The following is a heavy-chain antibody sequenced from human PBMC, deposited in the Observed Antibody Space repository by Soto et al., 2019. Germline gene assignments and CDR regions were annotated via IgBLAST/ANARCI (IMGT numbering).Heavy chain of an antibody. CDR2: TYYRSKWYN. D-gene: IGHD2-15*01. J-gene: IGHJ6*01. V-gene: IGHV6-1*01. CDR3: ARGDCSGGSCYYDYYYGIDV. Sequence: SPTLSLTCAISGDSVSSNTASWNWIRQSPSRGLEWLGRTYYRSKWYNDYAVSVKSRITINPDTSKNQFSLQLNSVTPEDTAVYYCARGDCSGGSCYYDYYYGIDVWGQGTTVTVSS. CDR1: GDSVSSNTAS.